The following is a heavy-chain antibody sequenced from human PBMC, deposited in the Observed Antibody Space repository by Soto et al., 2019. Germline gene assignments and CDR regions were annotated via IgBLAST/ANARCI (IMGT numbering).Heavy chain of an antibody. CDR3: AGAARSSPFAF. CDR1: SGSIGSGIL. CDR2: IYLTGNT. D-gene: IGHD6-6*01. Sequence: VQLQESGPGLVEPAGTLSLTCSASSGSIGSGILWNWDRQPPGKRLERMGEIYLTGNTNYNPSLKSRLTMSVDEYKNQFSLSLSSVTAADTAVYYCAGAARSSPFAFWGRGTLVTVSS. J-gene: IGHJ4*02. V-gene: IGHV4-4*02.